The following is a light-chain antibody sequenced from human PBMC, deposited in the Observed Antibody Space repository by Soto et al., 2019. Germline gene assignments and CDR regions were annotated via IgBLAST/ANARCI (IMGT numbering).Light chain of an antibody. CDR3: HHYGSSIFT. Sequence: MVLTQSPGTLSLSPGESATLLCRASQSVSGNYIGWYQQKPGQVPRLLISGASNRATDIPVRFSGSGSGTDFTLTISRLEPEDFAVYYCHHYGSSIFTLGPGTKVDV. J-gene: IGKJ3*01. CDR1: QSVSGNY. V-gene: IGKV3-20*01. CDR2: GAS.